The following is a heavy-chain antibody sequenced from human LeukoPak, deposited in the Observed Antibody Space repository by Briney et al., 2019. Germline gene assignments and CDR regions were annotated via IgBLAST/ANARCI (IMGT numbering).Heavy chain of an antibody. CDR2: ISGSAVGDNT. CDR1: GFTFSNYA. J-gene: IGHJ4*02. Sequence: GGSLRLSCAASGFTFSNYAMTWVRQAPGKGLEWVSAISGSAVGDNTYYADSVKGRFTISRDNSKNTLFMQMNSLRAEDTAVYYCAKAYYYGSGSNYATFDYWGQGTLVTVSS. CDR3: AKAYYYGSGSNYATFDY. V-gene: IGHV3-23*01. D-gene: IGHD3-10*01.